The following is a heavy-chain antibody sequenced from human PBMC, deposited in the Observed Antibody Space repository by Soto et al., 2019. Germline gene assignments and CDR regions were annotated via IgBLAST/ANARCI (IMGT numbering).Heavy chain of an antibody. CDR1: GGTFSSYA. V-gene: IGHV1-69*13. CDR3: ARYIVVVVAANVSGMDV. CDR2: IIPIFGTA. J-gene: IGHJ6*02. Sequence: GASVKVSCKASGGTFSSYAISWVRQAPGQGLEWMGGIIPIFGTANYAQKFQGRVTITADESTSTAYMELSSLRSEDTAAYYCARYIVVVVAANVSGMDVWGQGTTVTVSS. D-gene: IGHD2-15*01.